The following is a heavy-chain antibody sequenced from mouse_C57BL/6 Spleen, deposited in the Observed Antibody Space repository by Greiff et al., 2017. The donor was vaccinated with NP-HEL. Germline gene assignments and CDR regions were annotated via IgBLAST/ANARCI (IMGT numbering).Heavy chain of an antibody. V-gene: IGHV1-72*01. J-gene: IGHJ2*01. D-gene: IGHD1-1*01. Sequence: VQLQQPGAELVMPGASVKLSCKASGYTFTSYWMHWVKQRPGQGLEWIGEIDPNSGGTKYNEKFKSKATLTVDKPSSTAYMQLSSLTSEDSAVYYCARSGSITTVVDYWGQGTTLTVSS. CDR2: IDPNSGGT. CDR3: ARSGSITTVVDY. CDR1: GYTFTSYW.